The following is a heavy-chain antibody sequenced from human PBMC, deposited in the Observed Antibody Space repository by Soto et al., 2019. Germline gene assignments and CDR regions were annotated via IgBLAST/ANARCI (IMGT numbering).Heavy chain of an antibody. CDR3: AREGGMTTVTHFDY. J-gene: IGHJ4*02. CDR2: INPNSGGT. V-gene: IGHV1-2*04. Sequence: ASVKVSCKASGYTFTGYYMHWVRQAPGQGLEWMGWINPNSGGTNYAQKFQGWVTMTRDTSISTAYMELSRLRSDDTAVYYCAREGGMTTVTHFDYWGQGTLVTVSS. D-gene: IGHD4-17*01. CDR1: GYTFTGYY.